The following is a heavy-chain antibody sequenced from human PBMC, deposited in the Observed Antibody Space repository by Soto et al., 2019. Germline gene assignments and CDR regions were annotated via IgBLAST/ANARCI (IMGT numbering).Heavy chain of an antibody. CDR3: ARDPPFWSGYYTDWFDP. CDR2: ISAYNGNT. V-gene: IGHV1-18*04. D-gene: IGHD3-3*01. J-gene: IGHJ5*02. Sequence: ASVKVSCKASGYTFTSYGISWVRQAPGQGLEWMGWISAYNGNTNYAQKLQGRVTMTTDTSTGTAYMELRSLRSDDTAVYYCARDPPFWSGYYTDWFDPWGQGTLVTVSS. CDR1: GYTFTSYG.